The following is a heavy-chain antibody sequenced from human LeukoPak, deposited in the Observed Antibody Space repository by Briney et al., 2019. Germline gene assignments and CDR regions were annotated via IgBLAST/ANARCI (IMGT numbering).Heavy chain of an antibody. V-gene: IGHV3-23*01. Sequence: QPGGSLRLSCAVSGFTFTNYAMGWVRHAPEGGLGWVSLIRGSGGRAYYADSVKGRVSITRDKSKNTLYLRMYGLRVEETAIYYCAKDFYLDNIGYYLTFDSWGQGALVSVSS. CDR3: AKDFYLDNIGYYLTFDS. D-gene: IGHD3-22*01. J-gene: IGHJ4*02. CDR1: GFTFTNYA. CDR2: IRGSGGRA.